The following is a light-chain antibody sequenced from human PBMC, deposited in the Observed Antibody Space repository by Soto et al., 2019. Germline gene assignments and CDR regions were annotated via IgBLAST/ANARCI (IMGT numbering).Light chain of an antibody. J-gene: IGKJ1*01. CDR3: QQYYSIPWT. CDR1: QRVLYSSTNNNH. CDR2: WPA. V-gene: IGKV4-1*01. Sequence: DIVMTQSPDALAVSLGERATINCRSSQRVLYSSTNNNHSAWYQQKPEQTPKLLIYWPATREAGVPYRFSGSGYGTDFTLTISSLQAVDVAVYYCQQYYSIPWTFGQGTRVEI.